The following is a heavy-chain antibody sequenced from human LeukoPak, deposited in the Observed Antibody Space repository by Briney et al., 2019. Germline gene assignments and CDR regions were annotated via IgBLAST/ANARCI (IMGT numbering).Heavy chain of an antibody. J-gene: IGHJ5*02. CDR2: FDPEDGET. D-gene: IGHD3-22*01. CDR3: ATGIYYDSSGYLQNRNWFDP. CDR1: GYTLTELS. Sequence: ASVKVSCKVSGYTLTELSMHWVRQAPGKGLEWMGGFDPEDGETIYAQKFQGRVTMTEDTSTDTAYMELSSLRSEDTAVYYCATGIYYDSSGYLQNRNWFDPWGQGTLVTVSS. V-gene: IGHV1-24*01.